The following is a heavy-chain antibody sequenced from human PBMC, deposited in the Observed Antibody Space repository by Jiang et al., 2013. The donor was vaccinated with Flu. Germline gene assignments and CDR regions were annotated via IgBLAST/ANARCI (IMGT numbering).Heavy chain of an antibody. CDR1: GGSISSGGYY. D-gene: IGHD3-22*01. J-gene: IGHJ5*02. CDR2: IYYSGST. Sequence: GSGLVKPSQTLSLTCTVSGGSISSGGYYWSWIRQHPGKGLEWIGYIYYSGSTYYNPSLKSRVTISVDTSKNQFSLKLSSVTAADTAVYYCARELSVYYYDSSGYLFWFDPWGQGTLVTVSS. V-gene: IGHV4-31*03. CDR3: ARELSVYYYDSSGYLFWFDP.